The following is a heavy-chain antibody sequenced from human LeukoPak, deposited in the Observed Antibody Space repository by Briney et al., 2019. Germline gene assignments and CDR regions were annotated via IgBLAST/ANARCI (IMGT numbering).Heavy chain of an antibody. D-gene: IGHD2-2*01. J-gene: IGHJ4*02. CDR2: INPRGVT. CDR3: AGLVVVPTTKALVDY. CDR1: GGSFSGNY. Sequence: SETLSLTCAVYGGSFSGNYWSWMRQPPGKGLEWIGEINPRGVTKYKSSLKSRVTISVDTSKNQFSLKLNSLTAADTAVYYCAGLVVVPTTKALVDYSGQGTLVSVSS. V-gene: IGHV4-34*01.